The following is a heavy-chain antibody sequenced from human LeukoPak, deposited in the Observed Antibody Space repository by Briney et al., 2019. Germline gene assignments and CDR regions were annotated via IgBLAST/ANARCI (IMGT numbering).Heavy chain of an antibody. D-gene: IGHD5-12*01. V-gene: IGHV3-23*01. CDR2: FSGSGSST. CDR3: AKDRLRDYFDY. CDR1: GFTFNTYG. Sequence: GGSLRLSCAASGFTFNTYGMSWVRQAPGKGLEWVSSFSGSGSSTYYADSVKGRFTISRDNSKNTLYLQMNSLRAEDTAVYYCAKDRLRDYFDYWGQGILVTVSS. J-gene: IGHJ4*02.